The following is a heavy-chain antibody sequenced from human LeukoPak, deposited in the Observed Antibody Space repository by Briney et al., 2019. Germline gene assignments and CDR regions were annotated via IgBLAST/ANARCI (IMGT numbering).Heavy chain of an antibody. CDR2: IYYSGST. J-gene: IGHJ5*02. CDR1: GGSISAYY. D-gene: IGHD3-3*01. Sequence: SETLSLTCSVSGGSISAYYWNWIRQPPGKGLEWIGSIYYSGSTYYNPSLKSRVTISVDTSKNQFSLKLSSVTAADTAVYYCARDIRITIFGVVITYNWFDPWGQGTLVTVSS. V-gene: IGHV4-39*07. CDR3: ARDIRITIFGVVITYNWFDP.